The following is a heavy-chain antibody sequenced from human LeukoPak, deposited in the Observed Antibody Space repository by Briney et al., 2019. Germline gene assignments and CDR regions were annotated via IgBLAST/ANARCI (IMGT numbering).Heavy chain of an antibody. V-gene: IGHV4-34*01. D-gene: IGHD3-22*01. CDR1: GGSFSGYY. J-gene: IGHJ4*02. Sequence: SETLSLTCAVYGGSFSGYYWGWIRQPPGKGLEWIGEINHSGSTNYNPSLKSRVTISVDTSKNQFSLKLSSVTAADTAVYYCARYYYVSSGYFHFDYWGQGTLVTVSS. CDR2: INHSGST. CDR3: ARYYYVSSGYFHFDY.